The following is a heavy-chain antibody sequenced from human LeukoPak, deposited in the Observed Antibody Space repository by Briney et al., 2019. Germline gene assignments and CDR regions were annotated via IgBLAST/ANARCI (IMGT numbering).Heavy chain of an antibody. D-gene: IGHD2-2*01. CDR3: ARQRPYCSSTSCYVDYYYYGMDV. V-gene: IGHV5-51*01. J-gene: IGHJ6*02. CDR2: IYPGDSDT. Sequence: GESLKISCKGSGYSFASYWIGWVRQMPGIGLEWMGIIYPGDSDTRYSPSFQGQVTISADKSISTAYLQWSSLKASDTAMYYCARQRPYCSSTSCYVDYYYYGMDVWGQGTTVTVSS. CDR1: GYSFASYW.